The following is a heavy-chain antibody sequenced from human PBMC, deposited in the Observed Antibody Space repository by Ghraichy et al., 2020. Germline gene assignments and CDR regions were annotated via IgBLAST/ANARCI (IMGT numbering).Heavy chain of an antibody. CDR3: ARGQGYYDFWSGYGDAFDI. Sequence: SETLSLTCTVSGGSISSSSYYWGWIRQPPGKGLEWIGSIYYSGSTYYNPSLKSRVTISVDTSKNQFSLKLSSVTAADTAVYYCARGQGYYDFWSGYGDAFDIWGQGTMVTVSS. D-gene: IGHD3-3*01. V-gene: IGHV4-39*01. CDR2: IYYSGST. J-gene: IGHJ3*02. CDR1: GGSISSSSYY.